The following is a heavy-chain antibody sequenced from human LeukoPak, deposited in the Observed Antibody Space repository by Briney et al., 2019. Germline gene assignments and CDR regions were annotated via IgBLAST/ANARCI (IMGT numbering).Heavy chain of an antibody. CDR3: ARDPYYYGSGSYRLDY. V-gene: IGHV3-48*01. D-gene: IGHD3-10*01. J-gene: IGHJ4*02. CDR1: GFTFSSYA. CDR2: ISSSSSTI. Sequence: GGSLRLSCAASGFTFSSYAMSWVRQAPGKGLEWVSYISSSSSTIYYADSVKGRFTISRDNAKNSLYLQMNSLRAEDTAVYYCARDPYYYGSGSYRLDYWGQGTLVTVSS.